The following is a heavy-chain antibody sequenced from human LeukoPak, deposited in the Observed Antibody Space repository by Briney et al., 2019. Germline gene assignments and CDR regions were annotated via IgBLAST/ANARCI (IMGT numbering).Heavy chain of an antibody. V-gene: IGHV3-23*01. J-gene: IGHJ4*02. Sequence: PGGSLRLSCAASGFTFSSYAMTWVRQAPGKGLERVSSFSFNGESTYYADSAKGRFTISRDNAKKSLYLQINSLRAEDTAVYYCARDRTTIFGVVLDYWGQGTLVTVSS. CDR3: ARDRTTIFGVVLDY. D-gene: IGHD3-3*01. CDR2: FSFNGEST. CDR1: GFTFSSYA.